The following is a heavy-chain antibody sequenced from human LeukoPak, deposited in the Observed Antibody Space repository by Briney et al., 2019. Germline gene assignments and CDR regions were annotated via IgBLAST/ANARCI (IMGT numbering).Heavy chain of an antibody. CDR2: MNPNSGNT. D-gene: IGHD3-3*01. V-gene: IGHV1-8*01. CDR3: ARGGSSGYYPNWFDP. CDR1: GYTFTSYD. Sequence: ASVKVSCKASGYTFTSYDINWVRQGTGQGLEWMGWMNPNSGNTGYAQKFQGRVTMTRNTSISTAYMELSSLRSEDTAVYYCARGGSSGYYPNWFDPWGQGTLVTVSS. J-gene: IGHJ5*02.